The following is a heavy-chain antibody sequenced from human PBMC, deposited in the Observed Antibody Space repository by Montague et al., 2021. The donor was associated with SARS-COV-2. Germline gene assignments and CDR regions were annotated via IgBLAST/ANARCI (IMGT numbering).Heavy chain of an antibody. D-gene: IGHD4-11*01. CDR1: GGSISSFY. Sequence: SETLSLTCTVSGGSISSFYWSWFRQPPGKGLEWIGYISDSWSTNYNPSLTIRVTLSVDTSKNQFSLKVNSVTAADTAVYYCARNYSAPLPAVYWGQGTLVTVSS. CDR3: ARNYSAPLPAVY. V-gene: IGHV4-59*08. CDR2: ISDSWST. J-gene: IGHJ4*02.